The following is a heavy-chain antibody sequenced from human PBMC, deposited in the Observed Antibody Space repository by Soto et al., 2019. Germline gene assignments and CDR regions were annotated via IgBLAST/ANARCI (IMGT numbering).Heavy chain of an antibody. CDR2: IYYSGST. CDR3: ARHPRGYYYDSSGYYWGNAFDI. V-gene: IGHV4-34*01. CDR1: GGSFSGYY. D-gene: IGHD3-22*01. J-gene: IGHJ3*02. Sequence: PSETLSLTCAVYGGSFSGYYWSWIRQPPGKGLEWIGEIYYSGSTYYNPSLKSRVTISVDTSKNQFSLKLSSVTAADTAMYYCARHPRGYYYDSSGYYWGNAFDIRGQGTMVTVSS.